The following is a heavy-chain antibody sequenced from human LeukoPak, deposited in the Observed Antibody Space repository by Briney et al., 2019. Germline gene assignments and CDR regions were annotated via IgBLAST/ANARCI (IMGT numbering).Heavy chain of an antibody. Sequence: GGSLRLSCAASGFTFSSYAMSWVRQAPGKGLEWVSDISGSGGSTYYADSVKGRFTISRDNSKNTLYLQMNSLRAEDTAVYYCARLYGNYQNYFDYWGQGTLVTVSS. CDR2: ISGSGGST. D-gene: IGHD1-7*01. V-gene: IGHV3-23*01. CDR3: ARLYGNYQNYFDY. J-gene: IGHJ4*02. CDR1: GFTFSSYA.